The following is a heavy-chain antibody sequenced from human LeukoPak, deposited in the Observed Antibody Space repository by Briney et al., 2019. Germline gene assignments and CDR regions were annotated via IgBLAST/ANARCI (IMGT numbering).Heavy chain of an antibody. CDR1: GGSFSGYY. D-gene: IGHD3-16*01. CDR3: ARDYRPLITFGGVKYYFDY. V-gene: IGHV4-34*01. Sequence: SETLSLTCAVYGGSFSGYYWSWIRQPPGKGLEWIGEINHSGSTNYNPSLKSRVTISVDTPKNQFPRKLSSVTAADTAVYYCARDYRPLITFGGVKYYFDYWGQGTLVTVSS. J-gene: IGHJ4*02. CDR2: INHSGST.